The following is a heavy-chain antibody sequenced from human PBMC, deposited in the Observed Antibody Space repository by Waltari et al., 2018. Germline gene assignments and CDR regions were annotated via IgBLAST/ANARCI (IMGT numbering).Heavy chain of an antibody. J-gene: IGHJ6*03. CDR2: IYYRGST. D-gene: IGHD3-10*01. CDR3: ARNMESPYNAPYYFYYMDV. V-gene: IGHV4-39*01. CDR1: GASITNSHSS. Sequence: QLQLPESGPGLVKPSETLSLTCSVSGASITNSHSSLNWLRQPPGKGLEWIGSIYYRGSTYSSPSLKSRVTISLDTSKNQLSLKVSSVTVADTAIYFCARNMESPYNAPYYFYYMDVWGKGTTVTVSS.